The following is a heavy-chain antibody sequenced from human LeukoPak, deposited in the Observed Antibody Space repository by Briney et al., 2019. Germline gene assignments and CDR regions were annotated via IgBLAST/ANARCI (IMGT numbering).Heavy chain of an antibody. J-gene: IGHJ4*02. CDR1: GYTFTDYY. D-gene: IGHD2-2*01. CDR2: INPNDGDT. Sequence: GASVTVSFKSSGYTFTDYYMHLLRQAPGQGFEWMGLINPNDGDTNYAQKFQGRVPMTRDTSISTAHMEVSRLRSDDTAVYYCARANFLYCSSTTCLFDYWGQGTLVTVSS. V-gene: IGHV1-2*02. CDR3: ARANFLYCSSTTCLFDY.